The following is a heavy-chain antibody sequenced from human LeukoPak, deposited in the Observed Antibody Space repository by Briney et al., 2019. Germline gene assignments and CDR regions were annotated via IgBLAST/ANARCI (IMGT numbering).Heavy chain of an antibody. V-gene: IGHV3-23*01. CDR2: ITGSGGST. CDR1: GFTFSSYG. CDR3: AKDLSPAGY. Sequence: EGSLRLSCAASGFTFSSYGMSWVRQAPGKGLEWVSAITGSGGSTYYADSVKGRSTISRDNSKNTLYLQMNSLRAEDTAVYYCAKDLSPAGYWGQGTLVTVSS. J-gene: IGHJ4*02.